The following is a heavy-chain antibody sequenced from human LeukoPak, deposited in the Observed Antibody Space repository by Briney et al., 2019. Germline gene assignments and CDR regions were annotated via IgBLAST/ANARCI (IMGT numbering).Heavy chain of an antibody. CDR3: ARRRDFDY. CDR1: GGSISSSYYY. Sequence: PSETLSLTCTVSGGSISSSYYYWGWIRQPPGKGLEWIGSIYYSGSTYYNPSLKSRVTISVDTSKNQFSLKLRSVTAADTAVYYCARRRDFDYWGQGTLVTVSP. V-gene: IGHV4-39*01. J-gene: IGHJ4*02. CDR2: IYYSGST.